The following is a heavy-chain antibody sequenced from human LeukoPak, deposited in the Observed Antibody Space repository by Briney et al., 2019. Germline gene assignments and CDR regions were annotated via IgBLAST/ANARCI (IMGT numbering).Heavy chain of an antibody. CDR1: GGSISSYY. CDR2: IYYSGST. D-gene: IGHD2-2*01. CDR3: ARVQGCSSTSCNPPFDY. V-gene: IGHV4-59*01. J-gene: IGHJ4*02. Sequence: ASETLSLTCTVSGGSISSYYWSWIRQPPGKGLEWIGYIYYSGSTNYNPSLKSRVTISVDTSKNQVSLKLSSVTAADTAVYYCARVQGCSSTSCNPPFDYWGQGTLVTVSS.